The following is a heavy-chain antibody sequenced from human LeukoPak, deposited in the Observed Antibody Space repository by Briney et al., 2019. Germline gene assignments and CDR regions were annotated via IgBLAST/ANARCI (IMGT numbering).Heavy chain of an antibody. CDR1: GFTFSSYG. D-gene: IGHD2-21*02. CDR3: AKDLHGVTDTSYYFDY. J-gene: IGHJ4*02. Sequence: PGGSLRLSCAASGFTFSSYGMHWVRQAPGKGLEWVAVIWYDGSNKYYADSVKGRSTISRDNSKNTLYLQMNGLRAEDTAIYYCAKDLHGVTDTSYYFDYWGQGTLVTVSS. V-gene: IGHV3-30*02. CDR2: IWYDGSNK.